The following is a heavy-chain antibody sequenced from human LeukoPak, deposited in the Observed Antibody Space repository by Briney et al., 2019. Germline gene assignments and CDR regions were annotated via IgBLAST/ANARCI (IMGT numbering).Heavy chain of an antibody. CDR1: EFTVSSNY. D-gene: IGHD3-22*01. Sequence: GGSLRLSCAASEFTVSSNYMSWVRQAPGKGLEWVSVIYSGGSTYYADSVKGRFTISRDNSKNTLYLQMNSLRAEDTAVYYCARDQGYYDSSGYVNDAFDIWGQGTMVTVSS. CDR3: ARDQGYYDSSGYVNDAFDI. V-gene: IGHV3-66*01. CDR2: IYSGGST. J-gene: IGHJ3*02.